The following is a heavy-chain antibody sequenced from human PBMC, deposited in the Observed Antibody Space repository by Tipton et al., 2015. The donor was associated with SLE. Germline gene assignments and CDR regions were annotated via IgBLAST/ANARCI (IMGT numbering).Heavy chain of an antibody. Sequence: TLSLTCAVYGGSISSSSYYWGWIRQPPGKGLEWIGSIYYSGSTYYNPSLKSRVTISVDTSKNQFSLKLSSVTAADTAVYYCARAPSSGFYSDYWGQGTLVTVSS. CDR2: IYYSGST. J-gene: IGHJ4*02. V-gene: IGHV4-39*07. D-gene: IGHD6-25*01. CDR1: GGSISSSSYY. CDR3: ARAPSSGFYSDY.